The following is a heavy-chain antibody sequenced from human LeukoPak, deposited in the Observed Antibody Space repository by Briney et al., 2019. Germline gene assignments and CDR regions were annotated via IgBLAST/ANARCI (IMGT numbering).Heavy chain of an antibody. CDR2: IYYGGST. D-gene: IGHD3-16*02. Sequence: SETLSLTCTVSGGSISSYYWNWIRQPPGKGLEWIGYIYYGGSTNYNPSLKSRVTISLDTSKNQFSLRLSSVTAADTAVYYCARYRDYIWGGYRYLFDYWGQGTLVTVSS. CDR3: ARYRDYIWGGYRYLFDY. CDR1: GGSISSYY. V-gene: IGHV4-59*01. J-gene: IGHJ4*02.